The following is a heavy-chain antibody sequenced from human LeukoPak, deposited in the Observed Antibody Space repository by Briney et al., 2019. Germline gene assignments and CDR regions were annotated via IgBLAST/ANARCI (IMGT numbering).Heavy chain of an antibody. CDR2: INHSGST. V-gene: IGHV4-34*01. J-gene: IGHJ4*02. CDR1: GGSFSGYD. Sequence: PSETLSLTCAVYGGSFSGYDWSWIRQPPGKGLEWVGEINHSGSTNYNPSLMNRVSISVDTSKNQFSLKLSSVTAADTAVYYCAREGHWSYVHYFDYWGQGTLVTVSS. CDR3: AREGHWSYVHYFDY. D-gene: IGHD1-26*01.